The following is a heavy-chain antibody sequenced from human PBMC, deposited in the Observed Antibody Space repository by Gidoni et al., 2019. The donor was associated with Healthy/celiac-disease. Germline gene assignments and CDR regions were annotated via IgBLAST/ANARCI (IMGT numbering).Heavy chain of an antibody. CDR2: ISYDGSNK. D-gene: IGHD3-9*01. CDR3: AKGAGTYYDILTGYQPTYYYYGMDV. CDR1: GFTFSSYG. Sequence: QVQLVESGGGVVQPGRSLRLSCAASGFTFSSYGMPWVRQAPGKGLEWVAVISYDGSNKYYADSVKGRFTISRDNSKNTLYLQMNSLRAEDTAVYYCAKGAGTYYDILTGYQPTYYYYGMDVWGQGTTVTVSS. J-gene: IGHJ6*02. V-gene: IGHV3-30*18.